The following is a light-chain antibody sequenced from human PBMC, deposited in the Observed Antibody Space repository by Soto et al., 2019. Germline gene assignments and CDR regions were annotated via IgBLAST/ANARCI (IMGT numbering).Light chain of an antibody. J-gene: IGKJ4*01. Sequence: AIQMTQSPSSLSASVGDRVTITCRASQGIRDDLGWYQQKPGKAPKLLIYATSSLQSGVPSRFSGSGSGTDFTLTISSLQPEDFATYYCLQDYNYPLTFGGGTKVEIK. CDR2: ATS. CDR1: QGIRDD. CDR3: LQDYNYPLT. V-gene: IGKV1-6*01.